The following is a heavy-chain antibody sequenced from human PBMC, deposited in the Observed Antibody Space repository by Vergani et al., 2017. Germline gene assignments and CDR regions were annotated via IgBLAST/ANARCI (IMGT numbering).Heavy chain of an antibody. CDR2: ISSSSSYR. D-gene: IGHD2-2*01. CDR1: GFTFGSYS. CDR3: ASGVPGYQLATQYFQH. Sequence: VQLVESGGGVVQPGESLRLSCAASGFTFGSYSMNWVRQAPGKGLEWVSFISSSSSYRYYADSVKGRFTISRDNGEYSLLLQMNSLRPEDTAVYYCASGVPGYQLATQYFQHWGQGTLVTVSS. V-gene: IGHV3-21*02. J-gene: IGHJ1*01.